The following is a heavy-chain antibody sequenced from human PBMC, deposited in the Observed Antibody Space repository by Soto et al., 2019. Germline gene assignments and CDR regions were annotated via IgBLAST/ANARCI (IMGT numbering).Heavy chain of an antibody. CDR2: IYSGGST. V-gene: IGHV3-53*01. CDR1: GFTVSSNY. Sequence: GGSLRLSCAASGFTVSSNYMSWVRQAPGKGLEWFSVIYSGGSTYYADSVKGRFTISRDNSKNTLYLQMNSLRAEDTGVYYCASLRFLEPRRRAFDVWGQGTMVTVSS. J-gene: IGHJ3*01. CDR3: ASLRFLEPRRRAFDV. D-gene: IGHD3-3*01.